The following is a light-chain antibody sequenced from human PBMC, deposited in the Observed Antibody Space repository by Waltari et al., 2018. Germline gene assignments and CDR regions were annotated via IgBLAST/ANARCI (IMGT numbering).Light chain of an antibody. V-gene: IGKV3-20*01. Sequence: EIVLTQSPGTLSLSPGERATLSCRASQSVGRSLAWYQQKPGQAPRLLIYGASNRATDIPDRFSGSGSGTDFSLTISRLEPEDFSVYYCQHYVRLPVTFGQGTRVEIK. CDR3: QHYVRLPVT. CDR1: QSVGRS. J-gene: IGKJ1*01. CDR2: GAS.